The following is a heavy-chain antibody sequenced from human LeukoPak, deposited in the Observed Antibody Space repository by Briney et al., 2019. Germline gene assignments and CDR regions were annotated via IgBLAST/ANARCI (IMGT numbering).Heavy chain of an antibody. V-gene: IGHV4-61*02. CDR2: IYTSGST. J-gene: IGHJ6*03. D-gene: IGHD3-9*01. CDR1: GGSISSGSYY. CDR3: ARFAYYDILTGHFDYYYMDV. Sequence: SETLSLTCTVSGGSISSGSYYWSWIRQPAGKGLEWIGRIYTSGSTNYNPSLKSRVTLSVDTSENQFSLKLSSVTAADTAVYYCARFAYYDILTGHFDYYYMDVWGKGTTVTVSS.